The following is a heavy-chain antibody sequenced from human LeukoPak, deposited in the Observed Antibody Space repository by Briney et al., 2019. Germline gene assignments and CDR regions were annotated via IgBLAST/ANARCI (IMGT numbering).Heavy chain of an antibody. J-gene: IGHJ4*02. D-gene: IGHD6-13*01. CDR2: IYYSGST. CDR1: GGFISSYY. Sequence: SETLSLTCTVSGGFISSYYWSWIRQPPGKGLEGIGYIYYSGSTNYNPSLKSRVTISVDTSKNQFSLKLSSVTAADTAVYYCAREGVSEEYSSSWYYFDYWGQGTLVTVSS. CDR3: AREGVSEEYSSSWYYFDY. V-gene: IGHV4-59*01.